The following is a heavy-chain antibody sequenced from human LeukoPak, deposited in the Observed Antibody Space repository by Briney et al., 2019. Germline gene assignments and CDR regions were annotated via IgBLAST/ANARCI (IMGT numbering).Heavy chain of an antibody. CDR1: GFTFSSNW. Sequence: GGSLRLSCAASGFTFSSNWMSWVRRAPGKGLEWVANIKQDGSEKYYVDSVKGRFTISRDNAKNSLYLQMNSLRAEDTAVYYCARDPHYGSGSYGYFDYWGQGTLVTVSS. V-gene: IGHV3-7*01. D-gene: IGHD3-10*01. CDR3: ARDPHYGSGSYGYFDY. J-gene: IGHJ4*02. CDR2: IKQDGSEK.